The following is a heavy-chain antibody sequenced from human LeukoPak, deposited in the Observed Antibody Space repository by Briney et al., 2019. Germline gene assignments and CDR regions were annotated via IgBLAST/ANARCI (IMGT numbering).Heavy chain of an antibody. D-gene: IGHD4-17*01. CDR3: ATPTADYGPHDAFDI. J-gene: IGHJ3*02. V-gene: IGHV1-18*01. CDR2: ISTYNGNT. Sequence: GASVKVSCKASGYTFNNYGITWVRQAPGQGLEWMGWISTYNGNTNYAQKLQGRVTMTEDTSTDTAYMELSSLRSEDTAVYYCATPTADYGPHDAFDIWGQGTMVTVSS. CDR1: GYTFNNYG.